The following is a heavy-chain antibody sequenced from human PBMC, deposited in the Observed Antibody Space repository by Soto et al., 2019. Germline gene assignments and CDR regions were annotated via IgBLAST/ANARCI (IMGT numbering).Heavy chain of an antibody. J-gene: IGHJ3*02. Sequence: QVQLVQSGAEVKKPGSSVKVSCKASGGTFSSYTISWVRQAPGQGLEWMGRIIPILGIANYAQKFQGRVTITADKSTSTAYMELSSLSSEDTAVYYCARKWELAGDDAFDIWGQGTMVTVSS. V-gene: IGHV1-69*02. CDR1: GGTFSSYT. CDR2: IIPILGIA. CDR3: ARKWELAGDDAFDI. D-gene: IGHD1-26*01.